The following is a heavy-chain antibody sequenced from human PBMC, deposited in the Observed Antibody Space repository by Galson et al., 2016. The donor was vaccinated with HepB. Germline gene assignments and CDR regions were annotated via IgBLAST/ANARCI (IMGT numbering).Heavy chain of an antibody. J-gene: IGHJ5*02. V-gene: IGHV4-30-4*08. CDR1: GGSISGSGYY. CDR2: IHYSGSA. Sequence: TLSLTCTVSGGSISGSGYYWSWIRHHPGKGLEWIGYIHYSGSAHYNPSLKSRLTISVDTSKNQFSLNLSSVTAADTAVYFCARWAVFNHWFDPWGQGTPVTVSS. CDR3: ARWAVFNHWFDP.